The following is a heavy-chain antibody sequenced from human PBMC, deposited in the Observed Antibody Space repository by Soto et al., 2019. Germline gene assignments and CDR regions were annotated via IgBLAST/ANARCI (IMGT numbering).Heavy chain of an antibody. CDR2: IIPLFGTT. D-gene: IGHD3-22*01. CDR1: GGTFSSYA. V-gene: IGHV1-69*13. CDR3: ATNTYYYDSSGY. Sequence: SVKVSCKASGGTFSSYAIDWVRQAPGQGLEWMGGIIPLFGTTNYAQKLQGRVKLTADESTCTAYMELSSLRSEDTAVYYCATNTYYYDSSGYWGQGTLVTVSS. J-gene: IGHJ4*02.